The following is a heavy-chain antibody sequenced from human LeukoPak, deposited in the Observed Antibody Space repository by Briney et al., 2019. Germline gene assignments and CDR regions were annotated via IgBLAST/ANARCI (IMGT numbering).Heavy chain of an antibody. J-gene: IGHJ4*02. V-gene: IGHV4-39*01. CDR3: ARQGRITIFVGPLDY. CDR2: IYYSGGT. D-gene: IGHD3-3*01. CDR1: GGSLSSSSSY. Sequence: PSETLSLTCSVSGGSLSSSSSYWAWIRQPPGKGLEWIGSIYYSGGTYYDPSLKSRVTISVDTSKNQFSLNLSSVTAADTAVYYCARQGRITIFVGPLDYWGQGTLVAVSS.